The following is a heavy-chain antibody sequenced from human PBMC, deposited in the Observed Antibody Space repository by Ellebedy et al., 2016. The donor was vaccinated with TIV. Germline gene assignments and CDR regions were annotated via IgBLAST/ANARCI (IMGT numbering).Heavy chain of an antibody. J-gene: IGHJ5*02. V-gene: IGHV3-23*01. CDR3: AKGSSWYAFDP. CDR1: GFTSSSYA. CDR2: ITSSGGRT. D-gene: IGHD6-13*01. Sequence: GGSLRLSCAASGFTSSSYAMSWVRQAPGKGLEWVSSITSSGGRTYYADSVKGRFTISRDNSKNTLYLQMNSLRAEDTAVYYCAKGSSWYAFDPWGQGTLVTVSS.